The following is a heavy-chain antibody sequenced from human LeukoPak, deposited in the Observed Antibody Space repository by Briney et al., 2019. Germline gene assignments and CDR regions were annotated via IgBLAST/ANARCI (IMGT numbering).Heavy chain of an antibody. CDR1: GGSISNYY. CDR3: AREAMMKGVDY. CDR2: IYYSGST. D-gene: IGHD3-22*01. V-gene: IGHV4-59*12. Sequence: SETLSLTCTVSGGSISNYYWSWIRQPPGKGLEYIGYIYYSGSTYYNPSLKSRVTISVDTSKNQFSLKLSSVTAADTAVYYCAREAMMKGVDYWGQGTLVTVSS. J-gene: IGHJ4*02.